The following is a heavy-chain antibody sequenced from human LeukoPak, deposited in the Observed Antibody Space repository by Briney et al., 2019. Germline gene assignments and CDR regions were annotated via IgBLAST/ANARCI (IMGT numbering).Heavy chain of an antibody. V-gene: IGHV3-23*01. CDR3: AEGALRGYSAPGVFDI. CDR1: GFTFHSYA. CDR2: ISGSGGTT. J-gene: IGHJ3*02. D-gene: IGHD6-13*01. Sequence: GGSLRFSCAASGFTFHSYAMTWVHQAPGKGLECVSTISGSGGTTYYADSLKGRFTISRDNSKSTLYLRMNSLRAEGTAIYYCAEGALRGYSAPGVFDIWGQGTKVTVSS.